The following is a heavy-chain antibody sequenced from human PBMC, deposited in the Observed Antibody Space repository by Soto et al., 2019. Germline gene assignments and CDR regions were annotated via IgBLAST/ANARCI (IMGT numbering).Heavy chain of an antibody. D-gene: IGHD2-2*01. CDR3: ASYCSSTSCYHYYYYGMDV. CDR2: MNPNSGNT. V-gene: IGHV1-8*01. Sequence: QVQLVQSGAEVKKPGASVKVSCKASGYTFTSYDINWVRQATGQGLEWMGWMNPNSGNTGYAQKCQGRVTMTRNTSISTAYMELSSLRSEDTAVYYCASYCSSTSCYHYYYYGMDVWGQGTTVTVSS. J-gene: IGHJ6*02. CDR1: GYTFTSYD.